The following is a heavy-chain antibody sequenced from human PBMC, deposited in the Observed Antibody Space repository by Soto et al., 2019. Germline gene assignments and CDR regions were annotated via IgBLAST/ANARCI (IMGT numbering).Heavy chain of an antibody. V-gene: IGHV4-4*07. D-gene: IGHD7-27*01. Sequence: QVQLQESGPGLVEPSETLSLTCNVSGDSMTTYSWNWIRQSAEKGLQWIGRISATGTTTYIPSLKSRITLSVDTSKNQFSLNLRFVTAADTAVYFCAGDQSGAAHIWGPGT. J-gene: IGHJ3*02. CDR2: ISATGTT. CDR1: GDSMTTYS. CDR3: AGDQSGAAHI.